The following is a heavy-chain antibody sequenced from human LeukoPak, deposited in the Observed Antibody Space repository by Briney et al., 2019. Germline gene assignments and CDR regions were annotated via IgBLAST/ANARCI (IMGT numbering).Heavy chain of an antibody. CDR1: GYSFTSYW. V-gene: IGHV5-51*01. J-gene: IGHJ4*02. CDR3: ARHVKPGYSSGRFDY. D-gene: IGHD6-19*01. Sequence: GESLKSSCKGSGYSFTSYWIGWVRQMPGKGLGWVGIIYPGDSDTRYSPSFQGQVTISADKSISTAYLQWSSLKASDTAMYYCARHVKPGYSSGRFDYWGQGTLVTVSS. CDR2: IYPGDSDT.